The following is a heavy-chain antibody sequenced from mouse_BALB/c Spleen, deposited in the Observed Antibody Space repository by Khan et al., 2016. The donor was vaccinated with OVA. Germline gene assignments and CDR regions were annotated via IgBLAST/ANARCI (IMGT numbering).Heavy chain of an antibody. CDR1: GYSITSGYA. V-gene: IGHV3-2*02. CDR2: ISYSGVT. Sequence: EVQLVESGPGLVKPSQSLSLTCTVTGYSITSGYAWNWIRQFPGNKLEWMGYISYSGVTSYTPSLKSRISIPRDTSKNQFFLPLNSVTTEDTATYDCARGNYYGYYCDYWGQGTTLTVSA. D-gene: IGHD1-1*01. J-gene: IGHJ2*01. CDR3: ARGNYYGYYCDY.